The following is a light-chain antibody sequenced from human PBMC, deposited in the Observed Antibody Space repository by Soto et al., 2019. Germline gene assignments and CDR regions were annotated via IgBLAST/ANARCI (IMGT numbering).Light chain of an antibody. CDR3: HQANSFPQLS. Sequence: DSQMTQSPYSVSASVGDIVTITCRASQGVSRWLAWYQQKPGKAPKLLIYAASSLQSGVPSRFSDSVYVTDLTLTISNLHAEDFATYYCHQANSFPQLSFGPATKVDIK. J-gene: IGKJ3*01. V-gene: IGKV1D-12*01. CDR1: QGVSRW. CDR2: AAS.